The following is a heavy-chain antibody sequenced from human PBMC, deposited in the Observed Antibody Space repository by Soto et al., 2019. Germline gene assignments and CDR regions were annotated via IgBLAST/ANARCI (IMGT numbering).Heavy chain of an antibody. J-gene: IGHJ6*02. Sequence: GPVKVSCKASGYTFTSYGISWVRQAPGQGLEWVGWISAYNGNTNYAQKLQGRVTMTTDTSTSTAYMELRSLRSDDTAVYYCASLCGGDCYSSSYYYYGMDVWGQGTTVTVSS. CDR2: ISAYNGNT. CDR3: ASLCGGDCYSSSYYYYGMDV. V-gene: IGHV1-18*01. D-gene: IGHD2-21*02. CDR1: GYTFTSYG.